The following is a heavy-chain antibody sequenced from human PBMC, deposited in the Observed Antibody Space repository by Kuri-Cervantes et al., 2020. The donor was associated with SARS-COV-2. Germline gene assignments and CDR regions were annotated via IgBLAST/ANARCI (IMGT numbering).Heavy chain of an antibody. Sequence: GSLRLSCTVSGGSISSYYWSWIRQPPGKGLEWIGYIYYSGSTNYNPSLKSRVTISVDTSKNQFSLKLSSVTAAGTAVYYCATSYGGSGSYYYGMDVWGQGTTVTVSS. CDR2: IYYSGST. D-gene: IGHD3-10*01. CDR1: GGSISSYY. J-gene: IGHJ6*02. V-gene: IGHV4-59*01. CDR3: ATSYGGSGSYYYGMDV.